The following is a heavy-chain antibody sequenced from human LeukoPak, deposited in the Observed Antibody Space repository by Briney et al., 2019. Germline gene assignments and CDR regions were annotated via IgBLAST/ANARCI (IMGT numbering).Heavy chain of an antibody. CDR1: GYTFTNYG. V-gene: IGHV1-18*01. CDR3: ARDSWARAYDADY. Sequence: ASVKVSCKASGYTFTNYGISWVRQAPGQGLEWMGWISVDNGNTNYLQKFQDRVTLTTDTSTDTAYMELRSLRSVDTAVYYCARDSWARAYDADYWGQGTLVTVSS. CDR2: ISVDNGNT. J-gene: IGHJ4*02. D-gene: IGHD5-12*01.